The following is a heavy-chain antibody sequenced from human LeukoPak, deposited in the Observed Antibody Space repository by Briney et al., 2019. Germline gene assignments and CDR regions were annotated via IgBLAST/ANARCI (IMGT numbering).Heavy chain of an antibody. CDR1: GFTFSSNA. CDR2: ISGSGGST. V-gene: IGHV3-23*01. J-gene: IGHJ4*02. CDR3: AKHTGRYSLELDY. D-gene: IGHD1-26*01. Sequence: GGSLRLSCAASGFTFSSNAMSWVRQTPGKGLEWVSSISGSGGSTYSADSVKGRFIISRDNSKNTMYLQLNSLRAEDTAVYYCAKHTGRYSLELDYWGQGTLVTVSS.